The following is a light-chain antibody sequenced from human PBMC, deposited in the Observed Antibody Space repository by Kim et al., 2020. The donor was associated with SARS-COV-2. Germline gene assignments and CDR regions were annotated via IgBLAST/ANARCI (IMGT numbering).Light chain of an antibody. J-gene: IGLJ1*01. Sequence: ISCAGRRANIGENIFSCYRHHPGTAPKLLIYDINMRPSGIPDRFSGSKSRTSATLYITGLQTGDEADYYCGVWDSSLRDYFFGSGTKVTVL. V-gene: IGLV1-51*01. CDR3: GVWDSSLRDYF. CDR2: DIN. CDR1: RANIGENI.